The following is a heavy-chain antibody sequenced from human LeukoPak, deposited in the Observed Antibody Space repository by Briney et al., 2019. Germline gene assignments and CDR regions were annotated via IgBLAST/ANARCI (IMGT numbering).Heavy chain of an antibody. J-gene: IGHJ4*02. Sequence: GGSLRLSCAASGFTFSDYAMNWVRQAPGKGLEWVSTISGSGGSTYYAGSVKGRFTISRDNSKNTLYLQMNSLRAEDTAVYYCAKGLEDIVVVVAASPIDYWGQGTLVTVSS. CDR3: AKGLEDIVVVVAASPIDY. V-gene: IGHV3-23*01. CDR2: ISGSGGST. CDR1: GFTFSDYA. D-gene: IGHD2-15*01.